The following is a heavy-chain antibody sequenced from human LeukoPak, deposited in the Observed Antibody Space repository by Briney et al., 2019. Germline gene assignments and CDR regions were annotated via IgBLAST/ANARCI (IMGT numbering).Heavy chain of an antibody. Sequence: KPSETLSLTCSVSGGSISSISYYWGWIRQPPGKGLEWIGRIYTSGSTNYNPSLKSRVTMSVDTSKNQFSLKLSSVTAADTAVYYCARDGSSSWGAYYYYGMDVWGQGTTVTVSS. CDR2: IYTSGST. V-gene: IGHV4-39*07. J-gene: IGHJ6*02. D-gene: IGHD6-13*01. CDR3: ARDGSSSWGAYYYYGMDV. CDR1: GGSISSISYY.